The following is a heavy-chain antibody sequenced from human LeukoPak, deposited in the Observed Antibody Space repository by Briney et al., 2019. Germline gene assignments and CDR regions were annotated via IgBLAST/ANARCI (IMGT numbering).Heavy chain of an antibody. D-gene: IGHD6-25*01. CDR3: AGRAARLFDY. CDR1: GDSLNSYY. CDR2: IFYSGGS. V-gene: IGHV4-59*01. Sequence: SETLSLTCTVSGDSLNSYYWSWIRQPPGEGLQWIGYIFYSGGSNYNASLRSRVAISVDTSKNQFSLKLTSVTAADTAVYYCAGRAARLFDYWGRGILVTVSS. J-gene: IGHJ4*02.